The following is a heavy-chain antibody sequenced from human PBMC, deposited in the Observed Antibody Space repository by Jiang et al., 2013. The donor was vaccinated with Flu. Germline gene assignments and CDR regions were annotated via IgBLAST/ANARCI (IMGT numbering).Heavy chain of an antibody. V-gene: IGHV1-69-2*01. Sequence: SGAEVKKPGATVKISCKVSGYTFTDYYIHWVRQAPGRGLQWMGLVDPEDGEAIYSQKFQGRVTITRDTSASTAYMELSSLRSEDTAVYYCARGDFWRSGKIKNWFDPGAREPWSPSPQ. CDR2: VDPEDGEA. CDR1: GYTFTDYY. CDR3: ARGDFWRSGKIKNWFDP. J-gene: IGHJ5*02. D-gene: IGHD3-3*01.